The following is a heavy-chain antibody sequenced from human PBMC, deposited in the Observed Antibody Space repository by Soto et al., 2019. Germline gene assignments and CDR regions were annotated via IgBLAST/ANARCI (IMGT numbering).Heavy chain of an antibody. CDR2: IYSGGST. CDR1: GFTVSSNY. D-gene: IGHD3-3*01. CDR3: ARDAHYDFWSGYPPYGMDV. J-gene: IGHJ6*02. Sequence: GGSLRLSCAASGFTVSSNYMSWVRQAPGKGLEWVSVIYSGGSTYYADSVKGRLTISRDNSKNTLYLQMNSLRAEDTAVYCCARDAHYDFWSGYPPYGMDVWGQGTTVTVSS. V-gene: IGHV3-53*01.